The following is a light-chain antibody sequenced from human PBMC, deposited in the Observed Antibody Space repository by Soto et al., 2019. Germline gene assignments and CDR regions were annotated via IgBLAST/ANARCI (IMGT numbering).Light chain of an antibody. J-gene: IGLJ2*01. CDR3: QSYDRSLSYVL. Sequence: QSVLTQPPSVSGAPGQRVTISCTGSSSNIGAGYDVHWYQQLPGTAPKLLIYDNSNRPSGVPDRFSGSKSGTSASLAITGLQAEDEADYYCQSYDRSLSYVLFGGGTKLTVL. V-gene: IGLV1-40*01. CDR2: DNS. CDR1: SSNIGAGYD.